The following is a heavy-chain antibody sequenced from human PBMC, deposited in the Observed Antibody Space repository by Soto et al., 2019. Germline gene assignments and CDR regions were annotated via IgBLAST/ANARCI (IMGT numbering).Heavy chain of an antibody. CDR1: GFTFSSYS. CDR3: ARDLLLGCSSTSCLTPNWFDP. J-gene: IGHJ5*02. V-gene: IGHV3-21*01. D-gene: IGHD2-2*01. Sequence: GGSLRLSCAASGFTFSSYSMNWVRQAPGKGLEWVSSISSSSSYIYYADSVKGRFTISRDNAKNSLYLQMNSLRAEDTAVYYCARDLLLGCSSTSCLTPNWFDPWGQGTLVTVSS. CDR2: ISSSSSYI.